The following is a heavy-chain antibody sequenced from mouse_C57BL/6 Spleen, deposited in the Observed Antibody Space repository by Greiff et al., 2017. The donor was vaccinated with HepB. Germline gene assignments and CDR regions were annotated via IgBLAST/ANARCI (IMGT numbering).Heavy chain of an antibody. CDR3: ARAMDYDYDGAFAY. Sequence: VQLQQSGPELVKPGASVKISCKASGYSFTGYYMNWVKQSPEKSLEWIGEINPSTGGTTYNQKFKAKATLTVDKSSSTAYMQLKSLTSEDSAVYYCARAMDYDYDGAFAYWGQGTLVTVSA. D-gene: IGHD2-4*01. CDR1: GYSFTGYY. V-gene: IGHV1-42*01. CDR2: INPSTGGT. J-gene: IGHJ3*01.